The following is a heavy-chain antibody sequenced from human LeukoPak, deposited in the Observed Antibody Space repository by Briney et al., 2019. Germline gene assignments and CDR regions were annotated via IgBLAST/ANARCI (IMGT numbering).Heavy chain of an antibody. CDR3: AKEGSSWSSSDFDY. J-gene: IGHJ4*02. Sequence: GGSLRLSCAASGFTFSSYGMHWVRQAPGKGLEWVAVIWYDGSNKYYAGSVKGRFTISRDNSKNTLYLQMSSLRAEDTAVYYCAKEGSSWSSSDFDYWGQGTLVTVSS. V-gene: IGHV3-33*06. D-gene: IGHD6-13*01. CDR2: IWYDGSNK. CDR1: GFTFSSYG.